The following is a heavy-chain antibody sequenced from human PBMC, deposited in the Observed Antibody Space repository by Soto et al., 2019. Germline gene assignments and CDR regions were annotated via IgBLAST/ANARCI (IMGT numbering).Heavy chain of an antibody. CDR3: AGSFKYGSGTFDALDV. V-gene: IGHV1-69*01. J-gene: IGHJ3*01. CDR2: IIPIFGTA. Sequence: QVLLVQSGTEVKKPGSSVKVSCQASGGTSSDYALTWVRQAPGQGLEWMGGIIPIFGTANYAQRFQGRVSITADESSSTAYMELSSPKSEDTAVYYCAGSFKYGSGTFDALDVWGHGTMVMVSS. CDR1: GGTSSDYA. D-gene: IGHD3-10*01.